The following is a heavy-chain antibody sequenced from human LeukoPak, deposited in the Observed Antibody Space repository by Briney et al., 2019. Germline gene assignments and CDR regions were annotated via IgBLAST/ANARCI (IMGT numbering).Heavy chain of an antibody. D-gene: IGHD3-10*01. J-gene: IGHJ4*02. V-gene: IGHV3-23*01. CDR1: GFTFSSYA. CDR2: ISGSGGGT. Sequence: GGSLRLSCAVSGFTFSSYAMSWVRQAPGKGPEWVSGISGSGGGTYYADSVKGRLTISRDNTKNTLYLQMNSLRAEDTAVYYCAKDRDYYGSGSSLDYWGQGTLVTVSS. CDR3: AKDRDYYGSGSSLDY.